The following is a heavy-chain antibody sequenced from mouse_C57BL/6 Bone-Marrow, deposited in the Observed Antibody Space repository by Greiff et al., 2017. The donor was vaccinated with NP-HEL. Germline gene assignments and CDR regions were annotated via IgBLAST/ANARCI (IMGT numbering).Heavy chain of an antibody. CDR3: ARNYYYGSSGYFDY. D-gene: IGHD1-1*01. Sequence: EVQLVESGGGLVKPGGSLKLSCAASGFTFSDYGMHWVRQAPEKGLEWVAYISSGSSTIYYADTVKGRFTISRDNAKNTLFLQMTSLRSEDTAMHYCARNYYYGSSGYFDYWGQGTTLTVSS. J-gene: IGHJ2*01. CDR1: GFTFSDYG. CDR2: ISSGSSTI. V-gene: IGHV5-17*01.